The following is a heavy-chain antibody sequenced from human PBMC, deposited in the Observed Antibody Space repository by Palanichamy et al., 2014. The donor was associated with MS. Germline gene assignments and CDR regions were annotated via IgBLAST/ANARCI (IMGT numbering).Heavy chain of an antibody. V-gene: IGHV4-59*01. J-gene: IGHJ4*02. Sequence: VQLQESGPGLVKPSETLSLTCTVSGASISSYSWSWIRXPPGKGLEWIGYVKDRGSTNYSPSLKSRVTISVDTSKNQVFLKVNFVTAADTAVYYCAREGYSSGWYFDWGQGTLVTVSS. CDR3: AREGYSSGWYFD. D-gene: IGHD6-19*01. CDR1: GASISSYS. CDR2: VKDRGST.